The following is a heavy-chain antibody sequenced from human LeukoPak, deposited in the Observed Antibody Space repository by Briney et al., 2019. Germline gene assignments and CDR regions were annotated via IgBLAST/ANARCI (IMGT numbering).Heavy chain of an antibody. J-gene: IGHJ6*03. V-gene: IGHV4-34*01. CDR2: TNHFGNT. Sequence: SETLSLTCAVYGGSFTDYSWAWIRQTPGKGLEWIGETNHFGNTNYNPSLKSRVTISVDTSKSQFSLKLTSVTAADTAVFYCARRSRFRTGFYENYSYYYYMDVWGQGTTVSISS. D-gene: IGHD3-9*01. CDR1: GGSFTDYS. CDR3: ARRSRFRTGFYENYSYYYYMDV.